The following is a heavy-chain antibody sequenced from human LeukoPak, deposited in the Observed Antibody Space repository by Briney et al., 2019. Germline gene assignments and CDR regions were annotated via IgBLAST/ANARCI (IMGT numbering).Heavy chain of an antibody. V-gene: IGHV1-2*02. Sequence: GASVNVSCKASGYTFTGYYMHWVRQAPGQGLEWMGWINPNSGGTNYAQKFQGRVTMTRDTSISTAYMELSRLRSDDTAVYYCPRDIFAVAGTCWFDPWGQGTLVTVSS. CDR3: PRDIFAVAGTCWFDP. J-gene: IGHJ5*02. CDR2: INPNSGGT. CDR1: GYTFTGYY. D-gene: IGHD6-19*01.